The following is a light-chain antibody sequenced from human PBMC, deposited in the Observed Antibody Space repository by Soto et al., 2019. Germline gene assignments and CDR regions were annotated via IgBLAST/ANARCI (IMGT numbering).Light chain of an antibody. J-gene: IGKJ5*01. Sequence: EIVLTQSPATLSLSPGERATLSCRASQSVSSYLAWYQQKPGQAPRLLIYVASSRATGIPDRFSGSGSGTDFTLSISRLEPEDFAVYYCQQSFTSPYTFGQGTRLEIK. CDR3: QQSFTSPYT. CDR2: VAS. V-gene: IGKV3-20*01. CDR1: QSVSSY.